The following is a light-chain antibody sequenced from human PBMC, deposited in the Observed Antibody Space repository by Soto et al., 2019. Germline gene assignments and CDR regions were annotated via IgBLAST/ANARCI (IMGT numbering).Light chain of an antibody. V-gene: IGLV1-51*02. CDR1: SSDVGDNY. CDR3: GTWDSSLSAYV. J-gene: IGLJ1*01. CDR2: ETN. Sequence: QSVLTQPPSVSAAPGQKVTISCSGSSSDVGDNYVSWYQLLPGTAPKLLIYETNKRPPGIPDRYSGSKSGTSATLGITGLQTGDEADYYCGTWDSSLSAYVFGTGTKVTVL.